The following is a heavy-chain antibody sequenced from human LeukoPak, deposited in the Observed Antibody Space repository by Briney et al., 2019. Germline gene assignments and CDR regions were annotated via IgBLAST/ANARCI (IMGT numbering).Heavy chain of an antibody. CDR3: ARDQYSSSWYSSAKDAFDI. CDR1: GYTFTGYY. Sequence: ASVKVSCKASGYTFTGYYMHWVRQAPGQGVEWMGRINPNSGGTNYAQKFQGRVTITRDTSISTANMELSRLSSDATAVYYCARDQYSSSWYSSAKDAFDIWGQGTMVTVSS. CDR2: INPNSGGT. J-gene: IGHJ3*02. V-gene: IGHV1-2*06. D-gene: IGHD6-13*01.